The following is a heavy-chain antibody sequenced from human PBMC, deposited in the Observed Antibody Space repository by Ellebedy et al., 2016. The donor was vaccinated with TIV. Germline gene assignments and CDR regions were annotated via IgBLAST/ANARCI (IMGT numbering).Heavy chain of an antibody. CDR3: ARALAKSGYYYGMDV. D-gene: IGHD3-10*01. Sequence: GGSLRLSCAASGFTFSSYSMNWVRQAPGKGLEWVSSISSSSSYIYYADSVKGRFTISRDNAKNSLYLQMNSLRAEDTAVYYCARALAKSGYYYGMDVWGQGTTVTVSS. J-gene: IGHJ6*02. CDR1: GFTFSSYS. CDR2: ISSSSSYI. V-gene: IGHV3-21*01.